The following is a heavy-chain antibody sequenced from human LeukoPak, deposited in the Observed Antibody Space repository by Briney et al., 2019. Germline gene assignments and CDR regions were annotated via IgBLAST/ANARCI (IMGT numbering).Heavy chain of an antibody. D-gene: IGHD3-22*01. J-gene: IGHJ4*02. V-gene: IGHV3-48*03. CDR2: ISNSGSSK. CDR3: ARVLNYYDSSGYYFSY. Sequence: PGGSLRLSCVTSGFTFSNYDMNWVRQAPGKGLEWVSYISNSGSSKYYVDSVKGRFTISRDNSKNTLYLQMNSLRVEDTAVYYCARVLNYYDSSGYYFSYWGQGTLVTVSS. CDR1: GFTFSNYD.